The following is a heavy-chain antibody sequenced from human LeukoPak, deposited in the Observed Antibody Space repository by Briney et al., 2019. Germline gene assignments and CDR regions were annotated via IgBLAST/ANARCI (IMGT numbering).Heavy chain of an antibody. D-gene: IGHD6-13*01. CDR2: IYYSGST. CDR3: ARAELAPSWFDP. Sequence: PSETLSLTCTVSGGSISSHYWSWIRQPPGKGLEWIGYIYYSGSTNYNPSLKSRVSISPDTSNNQFSLKLKFVTAADTAVYYCARAELAPSWFDPWGQGTLVTVSS. CDR1: GGSISSHY. J-gene: IGHJ5*02. V-gene: IGHV4-59*08.